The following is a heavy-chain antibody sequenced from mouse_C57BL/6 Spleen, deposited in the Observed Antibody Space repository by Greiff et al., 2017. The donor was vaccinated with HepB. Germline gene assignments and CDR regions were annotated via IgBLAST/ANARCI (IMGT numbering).Heavy chain of an antibody. CDR1: GFTFSDYG. J-gene: IGHJ4*01. Sequence: EVKLVESGGGLVKPGGSLKLSCAASGFTFSDYGMHWVRQAPEKGLEWVAYISSGSSTIYYADTVKGRFTISRDNAKNTLFLQMTSLRSVDTAMYYCARPSDYYAMDYWGQGTSVTVSS. CDR3: ARPSDYYAMDY. V-gene: IGHV5-17*01. CDR2: ISSGSSTI.